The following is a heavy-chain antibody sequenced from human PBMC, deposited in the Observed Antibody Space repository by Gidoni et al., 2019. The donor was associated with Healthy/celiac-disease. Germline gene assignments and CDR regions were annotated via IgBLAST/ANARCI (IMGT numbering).Heavy chain of an antibody. J-gene: IGHJ5*02. CDR3: ARRTFIAVAGTNWFDP. CDR1: GYSFTSYW. Sequence: EVQLVQSGAEVKQPGESLKISCQGSGYSFTSYWSGWVRQMPGKGLEWMGIIYPGDSDTRYSPSFQGQVTISADKSISTAYLQWSSLKASDTAMYYCARRTFIAVAGTNWFDPWGQGTLVTVSS. V-gene: IGHV5-51*01. CDR2: IYPGDSDT. D-gene: IGHD6-19*01.